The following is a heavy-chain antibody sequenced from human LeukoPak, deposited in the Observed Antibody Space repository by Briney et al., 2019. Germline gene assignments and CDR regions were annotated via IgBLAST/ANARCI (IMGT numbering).Heavy chain of an antibody. CDR2: INRSGST. J-gene: IGHJ4*02. CDR3: ARGRGSYSSSSYLDY. CDR1: GGSFSGYN. V-gene: IGHV4-34*01. Sequence: SETLSLTCAVYGGSFSGYNWSWIRQPPGKGLEWIGEINRSGSTNYNPSLKSRVTISVDTSKNQFSLKLSSVTAADTAVYYCARGRGSYSSSSYLDYWGQGTLVTVSS. D-gene: IGHD6-6*01.